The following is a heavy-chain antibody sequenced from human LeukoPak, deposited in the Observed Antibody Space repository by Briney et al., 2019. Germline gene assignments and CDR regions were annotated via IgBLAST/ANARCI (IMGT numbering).Heavy chain of an antibody. CDR3: ARNGVTGYYFDY. Sequence: GGSLRLSCAASGFTFSNAWMSWIRQAPGKGLEWVSHISSRGTYTNYADSVKGRFTISRDNTKNSLYLQMNGLRAEDTAVYYCARNGVTGYYFDYWGQGTLVTVSS. J-gene: IGHJ4*02. V-gene: IGHV3-11*06. CDR1: GFTFSNAW. D-gene: IGHD3-9*01. CDR2: ISSRGTYT.